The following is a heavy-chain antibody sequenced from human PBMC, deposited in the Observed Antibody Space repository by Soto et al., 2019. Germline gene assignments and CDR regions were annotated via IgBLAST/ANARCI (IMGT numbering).Heavy chain of an antibody. D-gene: IGHD3-9*01. CDR3: ANYDILTGDYYGMDV. CDR1: GGSFSGYY. CDR2: INHSGST. J-gene: IGHJ6*02. Sequence: SETLSLTCAVYGGSFSGYYWSWIRQPPGKGLEWIGEINHSGSTNYNPSLKSRVTISVDTSKNQFSLKLSSVTAADTAVYYCANYDILTGDYYGMDVWGQGTTVTVS. V-gene: IGHV4-34*01.